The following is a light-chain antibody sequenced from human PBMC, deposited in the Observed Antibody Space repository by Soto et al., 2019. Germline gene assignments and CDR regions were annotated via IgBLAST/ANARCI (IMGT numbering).Light chain of an antibody. Sequence: DIQMTQSPSTLSASVGDRVTITCRASQSISSRLAWYQQKPGKAPKLLIYKESSLESGVPSRFSGSGSGTEFTLTISSLQPDDSATYYCQQYNSYWTFGQGTKVDIK. V-gene: IGKV1-5*03. CDR2: KES. J-gene: IGKJ1*01. CDR3: QQYNSYWT. CDR1: QSISSR.